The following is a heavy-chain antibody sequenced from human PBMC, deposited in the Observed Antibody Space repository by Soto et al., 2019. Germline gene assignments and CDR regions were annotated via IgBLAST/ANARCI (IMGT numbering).Heavy chain of an antibody. CDR1: GGSMSSYY. Sequence: ETLSLTCTVSGGSMSSYYWSWIRQPPGKGLEWIGYIYYSGSTNYNPSLKSRVTISVDTSKNQFSLKLSSVTAADTAVYYCARDSGRMYYDSWSGYDYGMDVWGQGTTVTVSS. J-gene: IGHJ6*02. CDR3: ARDSGRMYYDSWSGYDYGMDV. V-gene: IGHV4-59*01. CDR2: IYYSGST. D-gene: IGHD3-3*01.